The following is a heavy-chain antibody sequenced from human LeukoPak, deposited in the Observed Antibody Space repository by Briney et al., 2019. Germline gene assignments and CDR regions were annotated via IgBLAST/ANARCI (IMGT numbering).Heavy chain of an antibody. CDR2: ISHSGGTT. D-gene: IGHD1-14*01. V-gene: IGHV3-23*01. CDR3: AKATGYLL. CDR1: GFTFSSYG. Sequence: PGGTLRLSCAASGFTFSSYGMSWVRQAPGKGLEWVSAISHSGGTTYYADSVKGRFTISRDNSKNTLYLQMNSLRAEDTAVYYCAKATGYLLWGQGTLVTVSS. J-gene: IGHJ4*02.